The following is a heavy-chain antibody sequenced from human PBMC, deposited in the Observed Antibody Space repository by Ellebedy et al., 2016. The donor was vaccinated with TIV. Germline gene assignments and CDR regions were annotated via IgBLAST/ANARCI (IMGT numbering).Heavy chain of an antibody. Sequence: GESLKISCKGSGYSFTSYWISWVRQMPGKGLEWMGRIDPSDSYTNYSPSFQGHVTISADKSISTAYLQWSSLKASDTAMYYCARSAQRPRRGYSGYGPHFDYWGQGTLVTVSS. CDR1: GYSFTSYW. CDR3: ARSAQRPRRGYSGYGPHFDY. J-gene: IGHJ4*02. CDR2: IDPSDSYT. D-gene: IGHD5-12*01. V-gene: IGHV5-10-1*01.